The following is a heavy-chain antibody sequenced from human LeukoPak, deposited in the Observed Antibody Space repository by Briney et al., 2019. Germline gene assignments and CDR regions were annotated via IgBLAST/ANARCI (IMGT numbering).Heavy chain of an antibody. CDR3: ARYPLSYSSNWHYYFDY. CDR1: DYTFTSYG. CDR2: ISGSNGNT. J-gene: IGHJ4*02. Sequence: ASVKVSCKASDYTFTSYGVSWVRQAPGQGLEWMGWISGSNGNTNYAQKLQGRVTMTTDTSTSTAYMELRSLRSDDTAAYYCARYPLSYSSNWHYYFDYWGQGTLLTVSS. D-gene: IGHD6-13*01. V-gene: IGHV1-18*01.